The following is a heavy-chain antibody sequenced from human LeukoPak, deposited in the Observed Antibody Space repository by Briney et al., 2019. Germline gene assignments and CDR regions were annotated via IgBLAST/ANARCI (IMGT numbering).Heavy chain of an antibody. CDR3: AKEGPKSIAATGYYMDV. D-gene: IGHD6-25*01. CDR2: MRHDGSIK. J-gene: IGHJ6*03. V-gene: IGHV3-30*02. Sequence: GGSLRLSCAASGFTFSNHGMHWVRQAPGKGPEWVAFMRHDGSIKYYVDSVKGRFTISRDNSKNTLYLQMNSLRAEDTAVYYCAKEGPKSIAATGYYMDVWGKGTTVTISS. CDR1: GFTFSNHG.